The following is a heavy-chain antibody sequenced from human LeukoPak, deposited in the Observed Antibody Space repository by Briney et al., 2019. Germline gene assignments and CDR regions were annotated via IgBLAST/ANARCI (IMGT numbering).Heavy chain of an antibody. CDR3: ARDSSYCTSGVCYSGFDY. CDR2: IYYSGST. J-gene: IGHJ4*02. D-gene: IGHD2-8*01. Sequence: SETLSLTCTVSGGSISSYYWSWIRQPPGKGLEWIGYIYYSGSTNYNPSLKSRVTISVDTSKNQFSLKLSSVTAADTAVYYCARDSSYCTSGVCYSGFDYWGKGTLVTVSS. CDR1: GGSISSYY. V-gene: IGHV4-59*01.